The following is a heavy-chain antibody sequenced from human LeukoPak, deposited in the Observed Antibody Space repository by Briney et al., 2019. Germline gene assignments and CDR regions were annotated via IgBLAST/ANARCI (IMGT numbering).Heavy chain of an antibody. V-gene: IGHV4-34*01. Sequence: SETLSLTCAVYGGSFSGYYRSWIRQPPGKGLEWIGEINPSGSPNYNPSLKSRVTISVDTSKNQFSLKLSSMTAADTAVYYCAKGQVKQQLLPRTGSRDYYYYMDVWGKGATVTVSS. J-gene: IGHJ6*03. CDR2: INPSGSP. D-gene: IGHD6-13*01. CDR3: AKGQVKQQLLPRTGSRDYYYYMDV. CDR1: GGSFSGYY.